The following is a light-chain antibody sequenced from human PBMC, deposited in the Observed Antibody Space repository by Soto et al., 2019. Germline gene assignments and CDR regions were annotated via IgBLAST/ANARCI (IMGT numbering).Light chain of an antibody. Sequence: EIVMTQSPATLSVSPGERATLSCGASQRLSRNLAWYQQKPCQAPRLLIYAASTMATGIPARFSGSGSGTEFTLSISSMQSEDFAVYYCQQYHDWPWTFGQGTEVEIK. CDR3: QQYHDWPWT. J-gene: IGKJ1*01. CDR2: AAS. V-gene: IGKV3-15*01. CDR1: QRLSRN.